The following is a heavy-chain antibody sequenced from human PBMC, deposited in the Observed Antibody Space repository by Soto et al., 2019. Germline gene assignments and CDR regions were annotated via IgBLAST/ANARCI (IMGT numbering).Heavy chain of an antibody. D-gene: IGHD5-12*01. V-gene: IGHV3-7*05. J-gene: IGHJ4*02. CDR3: AREPQGPSRLGYSGPLDY. CDR2: IKQDGSEK. CDR1: GFTFSSYW. Sequence: HPGGSLRLSCAASGFTFSSYWMSWVRQAPGKGLEWVANIKQDGSEKYYVDSVKGRFTISRDNAKNSLYLQMNSLRAEDTAVYYCAREPQGPSRLGYSGPLDYWGQGTLVTVSS.